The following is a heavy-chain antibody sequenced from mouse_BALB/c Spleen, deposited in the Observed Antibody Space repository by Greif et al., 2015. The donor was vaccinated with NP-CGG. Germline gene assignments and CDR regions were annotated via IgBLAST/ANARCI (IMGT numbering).Heavy chain of an antibody. V-gene: IGHV1-7*01. D-gene: IGHD2-2*01. Sequence: VMLVESGAELAKPGASVKMSCKASGYTFTSYWMHWVKQRPGQGLEWIGYINPSTGYTEYNQKFKDKATLTADKSSSTAYMQLSSLTSEDSAVYYCARYYGYDYFDYWGQGTTLTVSS. J-gene: IGHJ2*01. CDR1: GYTFTSYW. CDR2: INPSTGYT. CDR3: ARYYGYDYFDY.